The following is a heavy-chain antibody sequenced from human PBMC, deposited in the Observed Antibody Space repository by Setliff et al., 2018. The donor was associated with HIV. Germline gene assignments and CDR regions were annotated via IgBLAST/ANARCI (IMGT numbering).Heavy chain of an antibody. CDR3: AKGLQTGWLQLGAYYYYGMDV. Sequence: ASVKVSCKPSGYTFTSYGLSWVRQAPGQGLEWMGWISTYSDEASYAENLQGRVTMTTDTSTSTAYMDLRAEDTALYYCAKGLQTGWLQLGAYYYYGMDVWGQGTTVTVSS. CDR1: GYTFTSYG. J-gene: IGHJ6*02. V-gene: IGHV1-18*01. CDR2: ISTYSDEA. D-gene: IGHD5-12*01.